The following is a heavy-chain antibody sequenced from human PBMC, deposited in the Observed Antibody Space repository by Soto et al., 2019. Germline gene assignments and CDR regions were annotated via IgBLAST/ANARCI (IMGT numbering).Heavy chain of an antibody. CDR3: ARHVRGIIWEYILGATYFDY. Sequence: QLQLQESGPGLVKPSETLSLTCTVSGGSISSSSYYWGWIRQPPGKGLEWIGSIYYSGSTYYNPSLKSRVTISVDTSKNQFSLKLSSVTAADKAVYYCARHVRGIIWEYILGATYFDYWGQGTLVTVSS. V-gene: IGHV4-39*01. CDR1: GGSISSSSYY. D-gene: IGHD1-26*01. CDR2: IYYSGST. J-gene: IGHJ4*02.